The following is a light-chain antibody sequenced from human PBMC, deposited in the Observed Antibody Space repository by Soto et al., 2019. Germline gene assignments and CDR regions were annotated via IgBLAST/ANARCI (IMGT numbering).Light chain of an antibody. V-gene: IGLV2-18*02. CDR2: EVN. CDR3: SSYTSTSTYV. J-gene: IGLJ1*01. CDR1: SSDVGSYNR. Sequence: QSALTQPPSVSGSPGQSVTISCTGTSSDVGSYNRVSWYQQPPGTAPKLMIYEVNNRPSGVPDRFSGSKSGNTASLTISGLQAEDEADYYCSSYTSTSTYVFGTGTKVTV.